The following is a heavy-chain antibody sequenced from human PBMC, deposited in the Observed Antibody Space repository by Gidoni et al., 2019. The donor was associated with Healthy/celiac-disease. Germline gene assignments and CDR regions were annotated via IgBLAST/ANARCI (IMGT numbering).Heavy chain of an antibody. V-gene: IGHV3-23*01. Sequence: EVQLLESGGGLVPPGGSLRLSCAASGFTFSRYAMSWVRQAPGKGLDWGSAISVSGGSTYYADSVKGRVTISRDNTKNTLYMQMNRLRAEDTAVYYCAKDLGSSSSGYDYVWGSYRYTDAFDIWGQGTMVTVSS. CDR1: GFTFSRYA. J-gene: IGHJ3*02. D-gene: IGHD3-16*02. CDR2: ISVSGGST. CDR3: AKDLGSSSSGYDYVWGSYRYTDAFDI.